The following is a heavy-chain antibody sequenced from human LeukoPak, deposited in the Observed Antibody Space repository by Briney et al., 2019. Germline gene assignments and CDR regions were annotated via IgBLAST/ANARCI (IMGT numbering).Heavy chain of an antibody. Sequence: GGSLRLSCAASGFTFSSYSMNWVRQAPGKGLEWVSSISSSSSYIYYADSVKGRFTISRDNAKNSLYLQMNSLRAEDTAVYYCARDFTYYYGSGSYYRGEGAFDIWGQGTMVTVSS. CDR2: ISSSSSYI. V-gene: IGHV3-21*01. CDR3: ARDFTYYYGSGSYYRGEGAFDI. D-gene: IGHD3-10*01. CDR1: GFTFSSYS. J-gene: IGHJ3*02.